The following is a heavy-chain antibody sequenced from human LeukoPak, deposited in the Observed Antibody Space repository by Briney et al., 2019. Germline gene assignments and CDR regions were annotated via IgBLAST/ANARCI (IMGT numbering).Heavy chain of an antibody. D-gene: IGHD5-12*01. CDR2: IYYSGST. CDR3: ARVGDGYENLAFDY. Sequence: SETLSLTCTVSGGSISSYYWSWIRQPPGKGLEWIGYIYYSGSTNYNPSLKSRVTISVDTSKNQFSLKLSSVTAADTAVYYCARVGDGYENLAFDYWGQGTLVTVSS. CDR1: GGSISSYY. V-gene: IGHV4-59*08. J-gene: IGHJ4*02.